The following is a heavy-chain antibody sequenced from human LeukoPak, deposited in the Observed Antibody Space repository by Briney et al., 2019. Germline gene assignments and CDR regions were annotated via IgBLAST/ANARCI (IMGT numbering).Heavy chain of an antibody. V-gene: IGHV1-69*13. Sequence: SVKVSCKASGGTFSSYTISWVRQAPGQGLEWMGGILPIFGTANYAQKFQGRVTITADESTSTAYMELSSLRSEDTAVYYCARAVGTFAIFGETAKYYMDVWGKGTTVTVSS. J-gene: IGHJ6*03. CDR3: ARAVGTFAIFGETAKYYMDV. CDR1: GGTFSSYT. D-gene: IGHD3-3*01. CDR2: ILPIFGTA.